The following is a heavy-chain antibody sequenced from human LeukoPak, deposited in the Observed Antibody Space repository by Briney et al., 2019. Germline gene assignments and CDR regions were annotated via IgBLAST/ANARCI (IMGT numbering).Heavy chain of an antibody. CDR1: GGSISSGSYY. J-gene: IGHJ6*02. Sequence: SQTLSLTCTVSGGSISSGSYYCSWIRQPAGKGLEWIGRIYTSGSTNYNPSLKSRVTISVDTSKNQFSLKLSSVTAADTAVYYCARDKELPAPYYYYGMDVWGQGTTVTVSS. D-gene: IGHD1-26*01. V-gene: IGHV4-61*02. CDR2: IYTSGST. CDR3: ARDKELPAPYYYYGMDV.